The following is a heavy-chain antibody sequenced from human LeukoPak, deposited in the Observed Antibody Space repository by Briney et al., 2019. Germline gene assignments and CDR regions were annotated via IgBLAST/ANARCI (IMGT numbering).Heavy chain of an antibody. V-gene: IGHV4-39*01. CDR1: SGSVSSSSYF. CDR2: INYSGTT. J-gene: IGHJ4*01. Sequence: PSETLSLTCSVSSGSVSSSSYFCGWIRQSPGMGLEWIATINYSGTTYYNPSLKSRVTTSVDTSRNQFSLKLTSVTAADTAVYDCARLRGGVQLWGDWGQGALVTVSS. CDR3: ARLRGGVQLWGD. D-gene: IGHD3-10*01.